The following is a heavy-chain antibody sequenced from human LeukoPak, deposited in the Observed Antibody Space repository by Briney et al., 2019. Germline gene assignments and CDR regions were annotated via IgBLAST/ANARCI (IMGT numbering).Heavy chain of an antibody. Sequence: PGGSLRLSCAASGFTFSSYAMSWVRQAPGKWLEWVSAISGSGGSTYYADSVKGRFTISRDNSKNTLYLQMNSLRAEDTAVYYCAKGDPYYYDSSGYYLGPVDYWGQGTLVTVSS. J-gene: IGHJ4*02. CDR3: AKGDPYYYDSSGYYLGPVDY. CDR2: ISGSGGST. CDR1: GFTFSSYA. V-gene: IGHV3-23*01. D-gene: IGHD3-22*01.